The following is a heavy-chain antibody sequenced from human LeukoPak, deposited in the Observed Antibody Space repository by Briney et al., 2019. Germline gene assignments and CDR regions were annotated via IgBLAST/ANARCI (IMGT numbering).Heavy chain of an antibody. CDR2: INRDGSEK. J-gene: IGHJ5*02. Sequence: GGSLRLSCAASGFTLSSYWMSWVRQAPGKGLEWVANINRDGSEKYYVDSVKGRFTISRDNAKNSLYLQMNSLRAEDTSVYYCARVLVGGTNWFGPWGQGTLVTVSS. CDR1: GFTLSSYW. V-gene: IGHV3-7*02. D-gene: IGHD1-26*01. CDR3: ARVLVGGTNWFGP.